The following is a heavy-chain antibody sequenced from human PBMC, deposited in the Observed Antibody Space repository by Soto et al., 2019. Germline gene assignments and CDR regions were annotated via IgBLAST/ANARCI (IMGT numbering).Heavy chain of an antibody. CDR1: GFTFSSYG. D-gene: IGHD2-15*01. J-gene: IGHJ3*02. CDR2: IWYDGSNK. V-gene: IGHV3-33*01. Sequence: QVQLVESGGGVVQPGRSLRLSCAASGFTFSSYGMHWVRQAPGKGLEWVAGIWYDGSNKYYADSVKGRFTISRDNSKNTLYLQMNSLRAEDTAVYYCARGANVVVAAMDAFDIWGQGTMVTVSS. CDR3: ARGANVVVAAMDAFDI.